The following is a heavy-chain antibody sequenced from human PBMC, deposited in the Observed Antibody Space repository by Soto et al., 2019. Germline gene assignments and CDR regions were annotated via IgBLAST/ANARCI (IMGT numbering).Heavy chain of an antibody. CDR2: TYHSGNP. D-gene: IGHD3-10*01. CDR3: ARWLPRSGFDY. CDR1: GDTISTGGYT. V-gene: IGHV4-30-2*01. J-gene: IGHJ4*02. Sequence: SETLSLTCDVSGDTISTGGYTWAWIRQPPGKALEWIGHTYHSGNPYYNPSLKSRVTISVDKSKNQFSLKLSSVTAADTAVYYCARWLPRSGFDYWGQGTLVTVSS.